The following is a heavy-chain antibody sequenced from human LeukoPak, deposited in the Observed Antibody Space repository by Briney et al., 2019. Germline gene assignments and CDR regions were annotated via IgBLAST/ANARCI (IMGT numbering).Heavy chain of an antibody. Sequence: GGCLILSFEAYGFTFSSYAMDWVRQVPGKGLGWVSSITGSGSDPYFVDCVKGRFTICRNNAKNTLYLQLSSLRAEDTAVYYWAKGTDGYCSGTICYPFDYWGRGTLVTVSS. D-gene: IGHD2-15*01. CDR2: ITGSGSDP. CDR1: GFTFSSYA. J-gene: IGHJ4*02. CDR3: AKGTDGYCSGTICYPFDY. V-gene: IGHV3-23*01.